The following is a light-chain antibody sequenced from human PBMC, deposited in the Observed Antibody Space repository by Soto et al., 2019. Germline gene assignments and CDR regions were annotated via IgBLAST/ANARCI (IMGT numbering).Light chain of an antibody. CDR2: GAS. V-gene: IGKV3-20*01. CDR1: QSVSNSY. CDR3: QQYGSSPGSVT. J-gene: IGKJ3*01. Sequence: EIVLTQSPGTLSLSPGERATLSCRASQSVSNSYLAWYQHKPGQAPRLLIYGASTRATGIPDRFSGSGSGTDFTLTISRLEPEDFAVYYCQQYGSSPGSVTFGPGTKVDIK.